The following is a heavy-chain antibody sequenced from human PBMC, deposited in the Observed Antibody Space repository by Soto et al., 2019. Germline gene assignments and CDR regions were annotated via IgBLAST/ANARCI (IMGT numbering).Heavy chain of an antibody. Sequence: QVQLVQSGAEVKKPGASVKVSCKASGYTFTSYDINWVRQATGQGLEWMGWMNPNSGNTGYAQKFQGRVTMTRNTSISTAYFELNSLRSEETSVLYLPSSYPSGRGCSVVRWQHWSHGT. CDR1: GYTFTSYD. CDR3: PSSYPSGRGCSVVRWQH. V-gene: IGHV1-8*01. D-gene: IGHD6-19*01. J-gene: IGHJ6*02. CDR2: MNPNSGNT.